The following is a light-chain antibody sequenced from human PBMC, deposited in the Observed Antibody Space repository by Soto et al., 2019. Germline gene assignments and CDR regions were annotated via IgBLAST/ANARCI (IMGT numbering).Light chain of an antibody. V-gene: IGLV2-14*01. Sequence: QSALTQPASVSGSPGQSITISCTGTSSDVGNYKYVSWYQQHPGKAPKLLIYEVSNRPSGVSNLFSGSKSGNTASLTISGLQAEDETDDYCFSYTSSGTYVFGTGTKLTVL. CDR2: EVS. CDR1: SSDVGNYKY. CDR3: FSYTSSGTYV. J-gene: IGLJ1*01.